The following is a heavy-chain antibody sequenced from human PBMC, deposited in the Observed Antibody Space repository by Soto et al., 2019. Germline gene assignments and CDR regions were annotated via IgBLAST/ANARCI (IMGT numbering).Heavy chain of an antibody. Sequence: QLQLQESGPGLVKPSETLSLTCTVSGGSISSSSYYWGWIRQPPGKGLEWIGSIYYSGSTYYNPSLQSRVTISVDTSKNQFSLKLSSVTAADTAVYYCARQLAVAGPERYFDYWGQGTLVTVSS. CDR3: ARQLAVAGPERYFDY. CDR2: IYYSGST. J-gene: IGHJ4*02. D-gene: IGHD6-19*01. V-gene: IGHV4-39*01. CDR1: GGSISSSSYY.